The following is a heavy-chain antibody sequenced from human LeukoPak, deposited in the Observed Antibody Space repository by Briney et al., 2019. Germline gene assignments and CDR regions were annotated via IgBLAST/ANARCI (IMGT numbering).Heavy chain of an antibody. CDR1: GGTFSSYA. V-gene: IGHV1-69*13. CDR3: AKGSYYGSGSYYNVGDY. Sequence: ASVKVSCKASGGTFSSYAISWVRQAPGQGLEWMGGIIPIFGTANYAQKFQGRVTITADESTSTAYMELSSLRSEDTAVYYCAKGSYYGSGSYYNVGDYWGQGTLVTVSS. CDR2: IIPIFGTA. J-gene: IGHJ4*02. D-gene: IGHD3-10*01.